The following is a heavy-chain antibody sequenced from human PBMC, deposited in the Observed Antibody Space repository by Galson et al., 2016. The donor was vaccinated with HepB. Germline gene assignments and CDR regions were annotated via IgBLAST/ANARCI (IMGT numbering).Heavy chain of an antibody. CDR1: GGSFSGSS. CDR2: IYPRGTA. J-gene: IGHJ5*02. CDR3: AEKPVYDSNNNWIDP. Sequence: SETLSLTCAVYGGSFSGSSWSWLRQSPGKGLEWIGEIYPRGTANYNPTPKTRVTLSVATSKSQFTLKLRAVTAADPAVYYCAEKPVYDSNNNWIDPWGQGTLVTVSS. D-gene: IGHD4-11*01. V-gene: IGHV4-34*01.